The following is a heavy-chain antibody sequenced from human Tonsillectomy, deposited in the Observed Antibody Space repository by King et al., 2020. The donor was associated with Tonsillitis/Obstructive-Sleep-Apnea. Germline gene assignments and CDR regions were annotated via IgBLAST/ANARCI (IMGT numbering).Heavy chain of an antibody. J-gene: IGHJ6*03. CDR3: ARGVRDYDFWSGYYRGEDYYYYMYV. D-gene: IGHD3-3*01. Sequence: VQLVESGGGVVQPGRSLRLSCAASGFTFSSYGMHWVRQAPGKGLEWVAVIWYDGSNKYYADSVKGRFTISRDNSKNTLYLQMNSLRAEDTAVYYCARGVRDYDFWSGYYRGEDYYYYMYVWGKGTTVTVSS. CDR1: GFTFSSYG. CDR2: IWYDGSNK. V-gene: IGHV3-33*01.